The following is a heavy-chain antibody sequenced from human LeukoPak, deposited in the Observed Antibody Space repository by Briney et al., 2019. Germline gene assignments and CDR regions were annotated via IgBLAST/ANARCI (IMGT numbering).Heavy chain of an antibody. J-gene: IGHJ4*02. CDR2: INPNSGGT. CDR1: GYTFTGYY. Sequence: PGASVKVSRKASGYTFTGYYMHWVRQAPGQGLEWMGWINPNSGGTKYAQKFQGRVTMTSDASISTAYMELSSLRSDDTAVYYCASRPDQHLLYYFDYWGQGALVTVSS. D-gene: IGHD2-15*01. V-gene: IGHV1-2*02. CDR3: ASRPDQHLLYYFDY.